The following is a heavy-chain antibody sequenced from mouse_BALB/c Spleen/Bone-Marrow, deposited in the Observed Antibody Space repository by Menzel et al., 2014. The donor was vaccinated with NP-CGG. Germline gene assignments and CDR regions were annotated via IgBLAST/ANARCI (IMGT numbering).Heavy chain of an antibody. J-gene: IGHJ4*01. CDR1: GYTFTTYV. V-gene: IGHV1-14*01. CDR3: ARHYYDYDYYAMDY. D-gene: IGHD2-4*01. Sequence: EVQLQQSGPERVKPGASVKMSRKASGYTFTTYVMHWVKQRPGQGLEWIGYINPYNDGTKYNERFKGKATLTSDKSSSTAYMELSSLTSEDSAVYYCARHYYDYDYYAMDYWGQGTSVTVSS. CDR2: INPYNDGT.